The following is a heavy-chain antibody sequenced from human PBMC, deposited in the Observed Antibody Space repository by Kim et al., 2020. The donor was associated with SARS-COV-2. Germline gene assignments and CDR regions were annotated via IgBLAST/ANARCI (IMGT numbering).Heavy chain of an antibody. CDR3: ARAFPFVIMVRGAQGAFDI. Sequence: ASVKVSCKASGYTFTSYYMHWVRQAPGQGLEWMGIINPSGGSTSYAQKFQGRVTMTRDTSTSTVYMELSSLRSEDTAVYYCARAFPFVIMVRGAQGAFDIWGQGTMVTVSS. D-gene: IGHD3-10*01. CDR1: GYTFTSYY. J-gene: IGHJ3*02. CDR2: INPSGGST. V-gene: IGHV1-46*01.